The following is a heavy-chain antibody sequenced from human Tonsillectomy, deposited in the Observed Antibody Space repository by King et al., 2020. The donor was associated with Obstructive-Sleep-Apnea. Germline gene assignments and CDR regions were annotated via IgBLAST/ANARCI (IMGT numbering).Heavy chain of an antibody. CDR2: IYYSGST. V-gene: IGHV4-39*07. CDR1: GGSISSSSYY. J-gene: IGHJ5*02. CDR3: ARDGPRLVNNWFDP. D-gene: IGHD6-19*01. Sequence: QLQESGPGLVKPSETLSLTCTVSGGSISSSSYYWGWIRQPPGKGLEWIGSIYYSGSTYYNPSLKSRVTISVDTSKNQFSLKLSSVTAADTAVYYCARDGPRLVNNWFDPWGQGTLVTVSS.